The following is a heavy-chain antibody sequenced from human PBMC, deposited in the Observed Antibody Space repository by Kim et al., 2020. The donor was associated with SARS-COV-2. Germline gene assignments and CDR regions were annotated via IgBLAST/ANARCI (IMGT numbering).Heavy chain of an antibody. V-gene: IGHV1-69*04. Sequence: SVKVSCKASGGTFSSYAISWVRQAPGQGLEWMGRIIPILGIANYAQKFQGRVTITADKSTSTAYMELSSLRSEDTAVYYCATNYYGSGSLSYYYYYYMDVWGKGTTVTVSS. D-gene: IGHD3-10*01. CDR2: IIPILGIA. CDR1: GGTFSSYA. J-gene: IGHJ6*03. CDR3: ATNYYGSGSLSYYYYYYMDV.